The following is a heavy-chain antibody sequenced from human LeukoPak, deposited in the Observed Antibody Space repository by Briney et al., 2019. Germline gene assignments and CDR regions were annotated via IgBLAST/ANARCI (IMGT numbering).Heavy chain of an antibody. Sequence: GGSLRLSCAASGFTFSSYWMSWVRQAPGKGLEWVANIKQDGGEKYYVDSVKGRFTISRDNAKNSLYLQMNSLRAEDTAVYYCAAERRGYYDFWSGYYTGIGGYYYGMDVWGQGTTVTVSS. V-gene: IGHV3-7*01. CDR2: IKQDGGEK. CDR3: AAERRGYYDFWSGYYTGIGGYYYGMDV. CDR1: GFTFSSYW. D-gene: IGHD3-3*01. J-gene: IGHJ6*02.